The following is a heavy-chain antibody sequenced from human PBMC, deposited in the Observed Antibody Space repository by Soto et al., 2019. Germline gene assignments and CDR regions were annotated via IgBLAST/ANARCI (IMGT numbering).Heavy chain of an antibody. CDR3: ARDQWAKAMGDYNSFDP. D-gene: IGHD5-18*01. V-gene: IGHV3-11*01. CDR2: ISSSGSTI. J-gene: IGHJ5*02. CDR1: GFTFSDYY. Sequence: GGSLRLSCAASGFTFSDYYMSWIRQAPGKGLEWVSYISSSGSTIYYADSVKGRFTISRDNAKNSLYLQMNSLRAEDTAVYYCARDQWAKAMGDYNSFDPWGQGTLVTVSS.